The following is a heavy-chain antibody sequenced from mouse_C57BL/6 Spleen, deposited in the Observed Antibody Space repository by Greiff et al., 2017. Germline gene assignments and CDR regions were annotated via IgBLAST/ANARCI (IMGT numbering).Heavy chain of an antibody. CDR1: GYAFSSSW. J-gene: IGHJ2*01. V-gene: IGHV1-82*01. CDR2: IYPGDGDT. CDR3: ARGLIYYDYDVDYFDY. D-gene: IGHD2-4*01. Sequence: QVQLKQSGPELVKPGASVKISCKASGYAFSSSWLNWVQQRPGKGLEWIGRIYPGDGDTNYNGKFKGKATLTADQSSSTVYMQLSSLTSEDSAVYCCARGLIYYDYDVDYFDYWGQGTTLTVSS.